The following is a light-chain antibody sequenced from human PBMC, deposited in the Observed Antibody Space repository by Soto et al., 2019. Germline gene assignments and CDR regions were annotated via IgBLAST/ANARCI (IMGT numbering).Light chain of an antibody. CDR2: DAN. CDR1: SSDIGAYNF. V-gene: IGLV2-14*03. J-gene: IGLJ2*01. CDR3: TSWTTSTTMI. Sequence: QSVLTQPASVSGSPGQSITISCTGTSSDIGAYNFVSWYQQHPGKAPKLMLYDANIRPPGVSNRFSGSKSGNTASLTISGLQAEDEADYYCTSWTTSTTMIFGGGTKVTVL.